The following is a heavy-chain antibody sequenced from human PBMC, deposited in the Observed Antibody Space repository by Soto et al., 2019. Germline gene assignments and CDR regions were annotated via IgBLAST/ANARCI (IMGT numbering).Heavy chain of an antibody. CDR2: IYWNDDK. Sequence: SGPTLVNPTQTLTLTCTFSGFSLSSSGRAVGWIRKPPGKAMEWLGFIYWNDDKRQNPSLSSRVTFTEDTYKNEVVLTMTNMDPVDTATYYCTHLDFCSYSGLLDYLGHGILVTVSS. J-gene: IGHJ4*01. CDR3: THLDFCSYSGLLDY. D-gene: IGHD3-3*01. CDR1: GFSLSSSGRA. V-gene: IGHV2-5*01.